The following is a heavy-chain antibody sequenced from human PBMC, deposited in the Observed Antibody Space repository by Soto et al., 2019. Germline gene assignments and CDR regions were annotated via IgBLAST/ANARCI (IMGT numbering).Heavy chain of an antibody. D-gene: IGHD6-13*01. Sequence: LETLSLTCTVSGGSISSYYWSWIRQPPGKGLEWIGYIYYSGSTNYNPSLKSRVTISVDTSKNQFSLKLSSVTAADTAVYYCARDHFSSSWYHYYGMDVWGQGTTVTVSS. J-gene: IGHJ6*02. CDR1: GGSISSYY. CDR3: ARDHFSSSWYHYYGMDV. CDR2: IYYSGST. V-gene: IGHV4-59*01.